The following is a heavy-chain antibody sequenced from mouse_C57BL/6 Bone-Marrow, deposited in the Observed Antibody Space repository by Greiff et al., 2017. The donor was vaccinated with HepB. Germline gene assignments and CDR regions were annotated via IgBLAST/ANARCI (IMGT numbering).Heavy chain of an antibody. CDR3: ARHCSSWYFDV. D-gene: IGHD1-1*01. V-gene: IGHV1-64*01. CDR1: GYTFTSYW. J-gene: IGHJ1*03. CDR2: IHPNSGST. Sequence: VKLQESGAELVKPGASVKLSCKASGYTFTSYWMHWVKQRPGQGLEWIGMIHPNSGSTNYNEKFKSKATLTVDKSSSTAYMQLSSLTSEDSAVYYCARHCSSWYFDVWGTGTTVTVSS.